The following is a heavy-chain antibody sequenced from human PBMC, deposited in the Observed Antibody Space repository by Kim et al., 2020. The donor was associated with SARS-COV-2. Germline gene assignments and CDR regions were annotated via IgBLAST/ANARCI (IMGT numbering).Heavy chain of an antibody. Sequence: GGSLRLSCAASGFTFDDYAMHWVRQAPGKGLEWVSGISWNSGSIGYADSVKGRFTISRDNAKNSLYLQMNSLRAEDTALYYCAKALEHYYDSSGYAFDYWGQGTLVTVSS. V-gene: IGHV3-9*01. D-gene: IGHD3-22*01. CDR2: ISWNSGSI. CDR1: GFTFDDYA. CDR3: AKALEHYYDSSGYAFDY. J-gene: IGHJ4*02.